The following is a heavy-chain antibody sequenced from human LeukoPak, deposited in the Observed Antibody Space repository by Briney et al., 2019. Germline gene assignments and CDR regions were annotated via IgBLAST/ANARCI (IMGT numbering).Heavy chain of an antibody. CDR3: ARHGVPYSSSWHDY. CDR1: GGSISSYY. V-gene: IGHV4-59*08. CDR2: IFYSGST. Sequence: SETLSLTCTVSGGSISSYYWTWIRQPPGKGLEWIGYIFYSGSTNYNPSLKSRVTISVDTSKNQFSLKLSSVTAADTAVYYCARHGVPYSSSWHDYWGQGTLVTVSS. J-gene: IGHJ4*02. D-gene: IGHD6-13*01.